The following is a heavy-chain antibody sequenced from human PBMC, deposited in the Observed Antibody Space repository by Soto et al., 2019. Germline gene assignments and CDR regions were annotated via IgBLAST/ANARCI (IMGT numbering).Heavy chain of an antibody. CDR2: IYTSGST. J-gene: IGHJ3*01. CDR3: VTSYHDYGVTFDV. V-gene: IGHV4-4*07. D-gene: IGHD4-17*01. CDR1: GGSISRYY. Sequence: SETLSLTCTVSGGSISRYYWSWIRQPAGKGLEWIGRIYTSGSTNYNPSLKSRVTVSLDTSKNHFSLKLNSVTAADTAVYYCVTSYHDYGVTFDVWGQGTMVTVSS.